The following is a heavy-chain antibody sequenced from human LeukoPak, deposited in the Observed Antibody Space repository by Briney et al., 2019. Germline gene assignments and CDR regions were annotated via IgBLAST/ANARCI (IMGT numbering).Heavy chain of an antibody. J-gene: IGHJ4*02. CDR3: ACAFGYYYDSSGYLPDY. CDR1: GFTFSSYA. D-gene: IGHD3-22*01. V-gene: IGHV3-23*01. Sequence: PGVSLRFSCAASGFTFSSYAMSWVRQAPGKGLKWVSAISGSGGSTYYADSVKGRLTSSRDNSKNTLYLQMNSLRAEDTAVYYCACAFGYYYDSSGYLPDYWGQGTLVTVSS. CDR2: ISGSGGST.